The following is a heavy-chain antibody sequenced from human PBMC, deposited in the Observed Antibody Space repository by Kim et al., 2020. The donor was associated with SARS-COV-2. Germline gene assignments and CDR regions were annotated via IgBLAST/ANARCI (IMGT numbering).Heavy chain of an antibody. CDR3: ARTEYNRGRDFCDY. J-gene: IGHJ4*02. Sequence: GGSLRLSCEASGFSFSNYVINWVRQAPGKGLEWVSTVAGSGGTTDYADSGGGRFTISRDNSKNTLYLQLSSLRVEDTAVYYCARTEYNRGRDFCDYWCRG. CDR2: VAGSGGTT. V-gene: IGHV3-23*01. CDR1: GFSFSNYV. D-gene: IGHD6-19*01.